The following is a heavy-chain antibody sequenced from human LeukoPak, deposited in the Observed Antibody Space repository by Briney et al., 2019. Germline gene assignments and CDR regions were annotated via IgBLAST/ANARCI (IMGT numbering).Heavy chain of an antibody. D-gene: IGHD2-15*01. J-gene: IGHJ4*02. V-gene: IGHV3-21*01. CDR2: ISSSSSYI. Sequence: GGSLRLSCAASGFTFSSYSMNWVRQAPGKGLEWASSISSSSSYIYYADSVKGRFTISRDNAKNSLYLQMNSLRAEDTAVYYCARGECSGGSCYFDYWGQGTLVTVSS. CDR3: ARGECSGGSCYFDY. CDR1: GFTFSSYS.